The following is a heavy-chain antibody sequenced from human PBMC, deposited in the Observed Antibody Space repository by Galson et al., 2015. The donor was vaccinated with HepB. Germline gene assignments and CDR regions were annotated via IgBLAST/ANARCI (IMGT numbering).Heavy chain of an antibody. CDR1: GFTFSSCD. V-gene: IGHV3-9*01. D-gene: IGHD6-13*01. CDR2: VSWNSGNI. J-gene: IGHJ1*01. Sequence: SLRLSCAASGFTFSSCDMNWVRQAPGKGLEWVSGVSWNSGNIDHADSVKGRFTISRDNAKDSLYLQMNSLTVEDTASYYCAKGPGAAAGKGYFQHWGQGILVIVSS. CDR3: AKGPGAAAGKGYFQH.